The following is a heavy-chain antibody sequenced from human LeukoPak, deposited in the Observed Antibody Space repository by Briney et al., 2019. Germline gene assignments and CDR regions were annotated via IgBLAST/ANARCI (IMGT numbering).Heavy chain of an antibody. J-gene: IGHJ3*02. CDR1: GGTFSSYA. D-gene: IGHD3-10*01. CDR2: IIPILGIA. CDR3: ARASMVSGGAFDI. V-gene: IGHV1-69*04. Sequence: SVKVSCKASGGTFSSYAISWVRQTPGQGLEWMGRIIPILGIANYAQKFQGRVTITADKSTSTAYMELSSLRSEDTAVYYCARASMVSGGAFDIWGQGTMVTVSS.